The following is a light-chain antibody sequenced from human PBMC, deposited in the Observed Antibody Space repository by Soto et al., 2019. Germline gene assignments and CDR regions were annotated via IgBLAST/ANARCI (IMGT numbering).Light chain of an antibody. V-gene: IGKV3-11*01. J-gene: IGKJ3*01. CDR2: DAS. Sequence: EIVLTQSPATLSLSPGERATLSCRASQSVSRYLAWYQQKPGQAPRLLIYDASNRATGIPARFSGSGSGTGFTHTISSLEPEDVAVYYCQQRSNWPPGFGPGTKVDIK. CDR3: QQRSNWPPG. CDR1: QSVSRY.